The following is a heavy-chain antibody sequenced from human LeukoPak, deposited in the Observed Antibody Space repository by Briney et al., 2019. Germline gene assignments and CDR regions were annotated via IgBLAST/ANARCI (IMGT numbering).Heavy chain of an antibody. CDR3: ARADYSYWYFDL. D-gene: IGHD2-15*01. CDR2: ITNKTNYI. V-gene: IGHV3-21*01. Sequence: GGSLRLSCAASGFTFSSYSVNWVRQAPGKGLEWVSSITNKTNYIDYADSVKGRFTVSRDNAKNSLYLQMNSLRVEDTAVYYCARADYSYWYFDLWGRGTLVTVSS. CDR1: GFTFSSYS. J-gene: IGHJ2*01.